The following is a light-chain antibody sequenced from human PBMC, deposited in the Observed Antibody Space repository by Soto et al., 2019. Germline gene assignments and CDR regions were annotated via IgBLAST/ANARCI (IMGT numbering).Light chain of an antibody. V-gene: IGKV1-5*01. CDR3: QQYDTYQLT. CDR2: DAS. Sequence: DVQMTQSPSSLSASVGDRVTITCRASQSINNWLAWYQQKPGKAPKFLIYDASTLETGVPSRFSGSASGTEFSLTISGLQPEDVASYYCQQYDTYQLTFGGGTRVELK. J-gene: IGKJ4*01. CDR1: QSINNW.